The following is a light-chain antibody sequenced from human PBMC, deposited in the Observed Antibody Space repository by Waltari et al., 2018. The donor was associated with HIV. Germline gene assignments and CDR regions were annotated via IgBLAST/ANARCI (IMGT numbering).Light chain of an antibody. V-gene: IGKV3-20*01. Sequence: ENVLTQSPGTLSLSPGDTATLPCRATKSVTTNFLAWYQQKPGQAPRLLIYGGSNRATGIPDRFSGSGSGTDFTLTISRLEPEDFAVYYCHQYSSSYQTFGQGTKVEI. CDR2: GGS. J-gene: IGKJ1*01. CDR3: HQYSSSYQT. CDR1: KSVTTNF.